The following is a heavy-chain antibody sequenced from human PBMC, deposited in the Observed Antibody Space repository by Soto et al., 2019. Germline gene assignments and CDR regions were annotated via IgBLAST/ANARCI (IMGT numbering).Heavy chain of an antibody. Sequence: LSLTCTVSGGSINSGGSNWNWIRQRPGEGLEWIGYITYRGTTYSIPSLKSRVTMSVDTSKNQFSLKLSSVSAADTAVYYCARDSGESLRFFDYWGRGAPVTV. CDR1: GGSINSGGSN. J-gene: IGHJ4*02. D-gene: IGHD3-10*01. V-gene: IGHV4-31*03. CDR2: ITYRGTT. CDR3: ARDSGESLRFFDY.